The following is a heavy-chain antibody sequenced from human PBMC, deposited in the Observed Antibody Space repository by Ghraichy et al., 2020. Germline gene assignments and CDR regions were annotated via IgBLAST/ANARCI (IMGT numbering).Heavy chain of an antibody. D-gene: IGHD2-15*01. Sequence: SLRLSCAASGFTFSSYWMSWVRQAPGKGLEWVANIKQDGSEKYYVDSVKGRFTISRDNAKNSLYLQMNSLRAEDTAVYYCAREGAIGYCSGGSCYQFDYWGQGTLVTVSS. CDR3: AREGAIGYCSGGSCYQFDY. V-gene: IGHV3-7*01. J-gene: IGHJ4*02. CDR1: GFTFSSYW. CDR2: IKQDGSEK.